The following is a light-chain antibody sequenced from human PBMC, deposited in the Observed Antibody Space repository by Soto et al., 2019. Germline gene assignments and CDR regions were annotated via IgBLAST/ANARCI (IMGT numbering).Light chain of an antibody. CDR2: AAF. J-gene: IGKJ2*01. Sequence: DIQMTQSPSSVSASVGDRVTITCRASQGISSWLAWYQQKAGRAPKLLIYAAFSLEGGVPSRFSGSGSGTDFTLTISSLQPEDFATYFCQQSYSTPYTFGQGTRLEIK. CDR1: QGISSW. V-gene: IGKV1-12*01. CDR3: QQSYSTPYT.